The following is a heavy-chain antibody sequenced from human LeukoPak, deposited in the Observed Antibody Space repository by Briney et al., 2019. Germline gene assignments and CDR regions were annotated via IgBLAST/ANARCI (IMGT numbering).Heavy chain of an antibody. CDR3: AREPYYYYMDV. CDR2: INHSGST. V-gene: IGHV4-34*01. CDR1: GGSFSGYY. Sequence: SETLSLTCAVYGGSFSGYYWSWIRRPPGKGLEWIGEINHSGSTNYNPSLKSRVTISVDTSKNQFSLKLSSVTAADTAVYYCAREPYYYYMDVWGKGTTVTVSS. J-gene: IGHJ6*03.